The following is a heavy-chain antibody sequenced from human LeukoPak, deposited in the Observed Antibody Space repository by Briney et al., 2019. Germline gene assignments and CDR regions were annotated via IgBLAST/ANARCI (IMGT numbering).Heavy chain of an antibody. V-gene: IGHV3-30-3*01. CDR2: ISYDGSNK. CDR1: GFTFSSYA. J-gene: IGHJ4*02. D-gene: IGHD5-18*01. Sequence: GGSLRLSCAASGFTFSSYAMHWVRQAPGKGLEWVAVISYDGSNKYYADSVKGRFTISRDNSKNTLYLQMNSLGAEDTAVYYCARGFGLWLHYFDYWGQGTLVTVSS. CDR3: ARGFGLWLHYFDY.